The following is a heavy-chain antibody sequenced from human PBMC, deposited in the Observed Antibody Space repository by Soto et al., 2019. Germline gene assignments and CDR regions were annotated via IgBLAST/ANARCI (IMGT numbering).Heavy chain of an antibody. Sequence: LSLTCAVYGGSFSGYYWSWIRQPPGKGLEWIGGINHSGSTNYNPSLKSRVTISVDTSKNQFSLKLSSVTAADTAVYYCARGVLLWFGRPGLDAFDIWGQGTMVTVSS. D-gene: IGHD3-10*01. J-gene: IGHJ3*02. V-gene: IGHV4-34*01. CDR1: GGSFSGYY. CDR2: INHSGST. CDR3: ARGVLLWFGRPGLDAFDI.